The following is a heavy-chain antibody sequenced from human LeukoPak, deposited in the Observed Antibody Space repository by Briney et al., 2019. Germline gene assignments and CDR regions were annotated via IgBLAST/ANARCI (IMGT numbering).Heavy chain of an antibody. V-gene: IGHV4-59*01. D-gene: IGHD6-6*01. Sequence: SETLSLTCTVSGGSISDYYWSWIRQPPGKGLEWIGYVYYSGSTSYNPSLKSRVTISVDTSKNQFSLKVSSVTAADTALYYCARGRLVFAYWGQGTLVTVSS. CDR2: VYYSGST. J-gene: IGHJ4*02. CDR3: ARGRLVFAY. CDR1: GGSISDYY.